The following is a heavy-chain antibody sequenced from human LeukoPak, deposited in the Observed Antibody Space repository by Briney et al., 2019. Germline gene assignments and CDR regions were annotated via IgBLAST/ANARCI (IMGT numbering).Heavy chain of an antibody. J-gene: IGHJ6*03. CDR1: GFTFSSYA. CDR2: ISGSGGST. D-gene: IGHD3-16*01. V-gene: IGHV3-23*01. Sequence: GGSLRLSCAASGFTFSSYAMSWVRQAPGKGLEWVSAISGSGGSTYYADSVKGRFTISRDNSKNTLYLQMNSLRAEDTAVYYCAKQGGGHYYYYYMDVWGKGTTVTISS. CDR3: AKQGGGHYYYYYMDV.